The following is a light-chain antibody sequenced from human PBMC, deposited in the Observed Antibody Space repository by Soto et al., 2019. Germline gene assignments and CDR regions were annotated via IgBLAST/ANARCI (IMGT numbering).Light chain of an antibody. Sequence: QSVLTQPASVFGSPGQSITISCTGTSSNVGSYNLVSWYQQHPGKAPKLMIYEGTKRPSGVSNRFSGSRSGNTASLTISGLQAEDEADYYCCSYASSGTYVVFGGGTK. CDR1: SSNVGSYNL. V-gene: IGLV2-23*01. J-gene: IGLJ2*01. CDR2: EGT. CDR3: CSYASSGTYVV.